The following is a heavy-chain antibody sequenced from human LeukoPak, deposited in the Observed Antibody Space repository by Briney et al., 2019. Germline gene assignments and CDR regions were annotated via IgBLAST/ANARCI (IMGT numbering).Heavy chain of an antibody. Sequence: GASVKVSCKASGYTFTCYYMHWVRQPPGQGLEWMGWINPNSGGTNYAQKLHGRVTMTRDTSISTAYMELSRLRSKGADGHYCAREDGGNGVNFDDWGEGTLVTASS. CDR3: AREDGGNGVNFDD. J-gene: IGHJ4*02. CDR2: INPNSGGT. D-gene: IGHD4-23*01. V-gene: IGHV1-2*02. CDR1: GYTFTCYY.